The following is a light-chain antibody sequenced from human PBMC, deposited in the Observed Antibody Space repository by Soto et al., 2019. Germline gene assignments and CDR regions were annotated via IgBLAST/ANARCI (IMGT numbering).Light chain of an antibody. Sequence: VVTQPPSASGTPGQRVTISCSGSSSNIGSNTVNWYQQLPGTAPKLLIYSNNQRPSGVPDRFSGSKSGTSASLAISGLQSEDEADYYCAAWDDSLNGPWVFGGGTKLTVL. V-gene: IGLV1-44*01. J-gene: IGLJ3*02. CDR1: SSNIGSNT. CDR3: AAWDDSLNGPWV. CDR2: SNN.